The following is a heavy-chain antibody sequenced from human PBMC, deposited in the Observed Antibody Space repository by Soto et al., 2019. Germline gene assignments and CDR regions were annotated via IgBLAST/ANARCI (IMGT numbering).Heavy chain of an antibody. CDR3: ARAPASAWHTFDY. CDR1: GFTFSNAW. V-gene: IGHV3-15*07. D-gene: IGHD2-2*01. CDR2: IKSKTDGGTT. Sequence: GGSLRLSCAASGFTFSNAWMSWVRQAPGKGLEWVGRIKSKTDGGTTDYAAPVTGRFTISRDNFKDTLYLEMNSLRGEDTAVYYCARAPASAWHTFDYWGQGTLVTVSS. J-gene: IGHJ4*02.